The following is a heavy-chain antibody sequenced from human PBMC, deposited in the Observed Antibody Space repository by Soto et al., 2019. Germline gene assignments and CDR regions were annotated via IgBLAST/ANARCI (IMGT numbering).Heavy chain of an antibody. J-gene: IGHJ4*02. Sequence: QVQLQESGPGLVKPSETLSLTCTVSGGSISSYYWSWIRQPPGKGLEWIVYIYYSGSTNYNPSLKSRVTISVDTSKNQFALKLSSVTAADTAVYYCARRYGGNLDYWGQGTLVTVSS. V-gene: IGHV4-59*08. CDR3: ARRYGGNLDY. D-gene: IGHD2-15*01. CDR1: GGSISSYY. CDR2: IYYSGST.